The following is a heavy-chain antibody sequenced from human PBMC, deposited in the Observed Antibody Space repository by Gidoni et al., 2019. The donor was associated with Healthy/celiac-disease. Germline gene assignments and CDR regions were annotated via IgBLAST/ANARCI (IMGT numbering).Heavy chain of an antibody. D-gene: IGHD2-2*01. J-gene: IGHJ5*02. CDR1: GFTFSSYA. CDR2: ISYDGSNK. CDR3: ARDREYQLLGDWFDP. Sequence: QVQLVESGGGVVQPGRSLRLSCAASGFTFSSYAMHWVRQAPGKGLEGVAVISYDGSNKYYADSVKGRFTISRDNSKNTLYLQMNSLRAEDTAVYYCARDREYQLLGDWFDPWGQGTLVTVSS. V-gene: IGHV3-30-3*01.